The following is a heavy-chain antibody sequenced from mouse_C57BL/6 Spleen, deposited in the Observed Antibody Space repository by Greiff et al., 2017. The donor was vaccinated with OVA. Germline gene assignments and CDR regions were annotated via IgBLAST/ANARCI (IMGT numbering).Heavy chain of an antibody. D-gene: IGHD2-3*01. CDR1: GYTFTSYW. J-gene: IGHJ4*01. CDR2: IYPGSGST. CDR3: ARYCYDAEGGAMDY. V-gene: IGHV1-55*01. Sequence: QVQLQQPGAELVKPGASVKMSCKASGYTFTSYWITWVKQRPGQGLEWIGDIYPGSGSTNYNEKFKSKATLTVDTSSSTAYMQLSSLTSEDSAVYYCARYCYDAEGGAMDYWGQGTSVTVSS.